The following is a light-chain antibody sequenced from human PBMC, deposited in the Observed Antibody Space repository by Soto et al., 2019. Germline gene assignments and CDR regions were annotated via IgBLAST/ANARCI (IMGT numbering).Light chain of an antibody. CDR3: LQVDVYPWT. Sequence: IQETLSPSTLAASLRKRVPITCRASQSVSSWLAWFQQKPGKAPKLLIYKASNLESGVSSRFSGSGSGTDFTLTISSLQPEDFATHYCLQVDVYPWTFGQGTKVDIK. J-gene: IGKJ1*01. CDR1: QSVSSW. CDR2: KAS. V-gene: IGKV1-5*03.